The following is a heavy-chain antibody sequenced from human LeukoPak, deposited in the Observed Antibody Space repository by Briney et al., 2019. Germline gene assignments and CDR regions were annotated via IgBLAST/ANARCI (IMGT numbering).Heavy chain of an antibody. CDR2: IYYSGST. Sequence: SETLSLTCTVSGGSISSGDYYWSWIRQPPGKGLEWIGYIYYSGSTNYNPSLKSRVTISVDTSKNQFSLKLSSVTAADTAVYYCARQARTRRGYSGSCDYWGQGTLVTVSS. V-gene: IGHV4-61*08. J-gene: IGHJ4*02. CDR3: ARQARTRRGYSGSCDY. D-gene: IGHD1-26*01. CDR1: GGSISSGDYY.